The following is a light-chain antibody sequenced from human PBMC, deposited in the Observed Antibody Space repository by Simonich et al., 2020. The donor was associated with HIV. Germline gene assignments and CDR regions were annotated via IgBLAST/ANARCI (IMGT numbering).Light chain of an antibody. CDR3: LQDYNYPRT. Sequence: DIQLTQSPSSLSASVGDRVTITCRASQTIANYLNWYQPKPGTAPKLLIYAASSLQSGVPSRFSGSGSGTDFTLTISSLQPEDFATYYCLQDYNYPRTFGRGTKVDIK. V-gene: IGKV1-39*01. CDR2: AAS. CDR1: QTIANY. J-gene: IGKJ1*01.